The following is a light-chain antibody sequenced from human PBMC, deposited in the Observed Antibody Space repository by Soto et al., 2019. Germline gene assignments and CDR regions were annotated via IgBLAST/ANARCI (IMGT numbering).Light chain of an antibody. J-gene: IGKJ1*01. Sequence: EILLTQSPGTLSLSPGERATLSCRASQSISSSDLAWYQHRPGQAPRLLIYPASSRATGIPVRFSGSGSGTDFTLSISRLEHEDFAVYYCQHYGSSSWTFGQGTKVDIK. CDR1: QSISSSD. CDR3: QHYGSSSWT. CDR2: PAS. V-gene: IGKV3-20*01.